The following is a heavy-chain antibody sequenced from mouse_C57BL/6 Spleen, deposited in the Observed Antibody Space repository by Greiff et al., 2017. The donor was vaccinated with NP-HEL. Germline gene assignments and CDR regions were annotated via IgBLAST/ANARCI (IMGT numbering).Heavy chain of an antibody. CDR3: RVDFYYGSSPSYYAMDY. J-gene: IGHJ4*01. D-gene: IGHD1-1*01. CDR2: YPGSGNPY. Sequence: VQLQQSGPELVKPGASVKMSCKASGYTFTDYYMHWVKQKPGKGLEWIGEIYPGSGNPYYNEKFKGKATLTADTSSSTAYMQLSSLTSEDSAVYFCARVDFYYGSSPSYYAMDYWGQGTSVTVSS. CDR1: YTFTDYYM. V-gene: IGHV1-83*01.